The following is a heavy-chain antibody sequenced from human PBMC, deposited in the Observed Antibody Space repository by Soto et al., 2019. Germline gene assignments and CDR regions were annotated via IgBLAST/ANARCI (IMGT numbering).Heavy chain of an antibody. CDR2: INPSGGST. Sequence: ASVKVSCKASGYTFTSYHMHWVRQAPGQGLEWMRIINPSGGSTSYAQKFQGRVTMTRDTSTSTVYMELGSLRSEDTAMYYCARRSEPAYSISWYLLNWGQGSRVTGSS. V-gene: IGHV1-46*01. J-gene: IGHJ4*02. CDR1: GYTFTSYH. D-gene: IGHD6-13*01. CDR3: ARRSEPAYSISWYLLN.